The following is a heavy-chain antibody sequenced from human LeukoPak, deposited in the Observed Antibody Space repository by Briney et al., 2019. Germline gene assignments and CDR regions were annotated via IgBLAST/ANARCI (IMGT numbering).Heavy chain of an antibody. D-gene: IGHD3-9*01. Sequence: SEPLSLTCTVSGGSISGYYWSWIRQPPGKRLEWIGYIYYSGSTIYNPSLKSRVTISVDTSKNQVSLELSSVTAADTAVYYCARGRYFDWLPSNWFDPWGQGTLVTVSS. CDR3: ARGRYFDWLPSNWFDP. J-gene: IGHJ5*02. CDR1: GGSISGYY. V-gene: IGHV4-59*01. CDR2: IYYSGST.